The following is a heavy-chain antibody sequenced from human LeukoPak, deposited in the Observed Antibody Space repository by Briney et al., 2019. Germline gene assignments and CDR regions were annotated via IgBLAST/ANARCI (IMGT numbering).Heavy chain of an antibody. CDR2: ISGSGGST. CDR1: GFTFSSYG. D-gene: IGHD3-10*01. J-gene: IGHJ4*02. V-gene: IGHV3-23*01. CDR3: AKDHGWFGELLGWFDY. Sequence: PGGTLRLSCAASGFTFSSYGMSWVRQAPGKGLEWVSAISGSGGSTYYADSVKGRFTISRDNSKNTLYLQMNSLRAEDTAVYYCAKDHGWFGELLGWFDYWGQGTLVTVSS.